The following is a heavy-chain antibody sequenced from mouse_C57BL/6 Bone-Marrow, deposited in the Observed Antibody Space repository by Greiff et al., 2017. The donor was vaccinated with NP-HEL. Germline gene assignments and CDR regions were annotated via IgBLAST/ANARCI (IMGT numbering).Heavy chain of an antibody. CDR1: GYSFTGYY. D-gene: IGHD1-1*01. CDR2: INPSTGGT. CDR3: ARPLSTVVAGGENYAMDY. J-gene: IGHJ4*01. V-gene: IGHV1-42*01. Sequence: VQLQQSGPELVKPGASVKISCKASGYSFTGYYMNWVKQSPEKSLEWIGEINPSTGGTTYNQKFKAKATLTVDKSSSTAYMQLMSLTSEDSAVYYCARPLSTVVAGGENYAMDYWGQGTSVTVSS.